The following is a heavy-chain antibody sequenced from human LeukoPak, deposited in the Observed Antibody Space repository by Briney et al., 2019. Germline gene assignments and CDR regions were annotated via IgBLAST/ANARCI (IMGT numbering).Heavy chain of an antibody. CDR2: VNSDGSSA. V-gene: IGHV3-74*03. D-gene: IGHD3-3*01. CDR3: ARETIYDFRSDYHIDY. Sequence: PGGSLRLSCVASGFTFSNYWRHWVRKAPGKGRVWVSRVNSDGSSATYADSVKGRFTIARDNAKNTVYLQMNSLRAEDTAVYYCARETIYDFRSDYHIDYWGQGTLVTVSS. J-gene: IGHJ4*02. CDR1: GFTFSNYW.